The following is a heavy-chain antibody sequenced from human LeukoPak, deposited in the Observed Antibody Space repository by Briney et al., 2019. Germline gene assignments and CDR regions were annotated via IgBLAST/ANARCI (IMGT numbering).Heavy chain of an antibody. CDR1: GYSFTGYF. J-gene: IGHJ1*01. V-gene: IGHV1-2*02. CDR2: IKLNSGDT. D-gene: IGHD6-19*01. Sequence: ASVKVSCKSSGYSFTGYFMHWVRQAPGQGLEWMGWIKLNSGDTNYAQKFQGRVTMTRDTSISTTYMEVSRLRSDDTAVYYCARDPGIAVSGKYLQHRGQGTLVTVSS. CDR3: ARDPGIAVSGKYLQH.